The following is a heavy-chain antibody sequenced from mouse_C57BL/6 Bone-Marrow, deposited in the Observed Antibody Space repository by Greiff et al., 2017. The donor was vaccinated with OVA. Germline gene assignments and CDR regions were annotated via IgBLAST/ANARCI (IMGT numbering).Heavy chain of an antibody. CDR3: AHLTPWFAY. V-gene: IGHV2-9*01. CDR2: IWGGGST. Sequence: VMLVESGTGLVAPSQSLSITCTVSGFALTSYGVDWVRQPPGKGLEWLGVIWGGGSTNYNSALMSRLSISRDNSKSQVFLKMNSLQTDDTAMYYCAHLTPWFAYWGQGTLVTVSA. J-gene: IGHJ3*01. CDR1: GFALTSYG.